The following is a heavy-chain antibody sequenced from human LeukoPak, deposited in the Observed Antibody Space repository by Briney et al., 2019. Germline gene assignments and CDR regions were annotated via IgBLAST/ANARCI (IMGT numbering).Heavy chain of an antibody. V-gene: IGHV3-21*01. CDR3: ARDAAVAGLVDY. CDR1: GFTFSSYS. J-gene: IGHJ4*02. D-gene: IGHD6-19*01. Sequence: GGSLRLSCAASGFTFSSYSMNWVRQAPGKGLEWVSSISSSSYIYYADSVKGRLTISRDNAKNSLYLQMNSLRAEDTAVYYCARDAAVAGLVDYWGQGTLVTVSS. CDR2: ISSSSYI.